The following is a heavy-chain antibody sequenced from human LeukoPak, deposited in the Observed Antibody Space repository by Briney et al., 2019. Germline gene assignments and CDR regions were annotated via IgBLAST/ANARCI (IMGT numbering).Heavy chain of an antibody. CDR2: INGDGSTT. CDR3: VRLSRAGD. J-gene: IGHJ4*02. V-gene: IGHV3-74*01. CDR1: GFTLSTYE. Sequence: QPGGSLRLSCAASGFTLSTYEMNWVRRAPGKGLEWVPHINGDGSTTIYADSVKGRFTISRDNAKNSLYLQMNSLRVEDTAVYFCVRLSRAGDWGQGTLVTVSS.